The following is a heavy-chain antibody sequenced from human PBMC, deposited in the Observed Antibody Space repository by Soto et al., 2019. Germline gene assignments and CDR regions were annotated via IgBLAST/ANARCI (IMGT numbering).Heavy chain of an antibody. CDR2: IYYSGNT. Sequence: SETLSLTCTVSRGSISYYYWSWIRQAPGKGLEWIGYIYYSGNTNYNPSLKSRVTISVDTSKNQFSLKLSSVTAADTAVYYCAGSPNGYSSSWYGYYYGMDVWGQGTTVTVSS. CDR1: RGSISYYY. J-gene: IGHJ6*02. CDR3: AGSPNGYSSSWYGYYYGMDV. V-gene: IGHV4-59*01. D-gene: IGHD6-13*01.